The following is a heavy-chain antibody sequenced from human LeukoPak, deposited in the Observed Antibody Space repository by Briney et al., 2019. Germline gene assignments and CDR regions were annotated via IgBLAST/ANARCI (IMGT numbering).Heavy chain of an antibody. CDR2: ISGNGRST. CDR1: GFTFNTSA. D-gene: IGHD3-9*01. V-gene: IGHV3-23*01. CDR3: PKADYDILTGLGAFDY. Sequence: PGGSLRLSCEAAGFTFNTSAMSWGRQAPGKGLEWVSSISGNGRSTYYADSVKGRFTISRDNSKNTLYLQMNSLRAEDTVVFYWPKADYDILTGLGAFDYWGQGTLVTVSS. J-gene: IGHJ4*02.